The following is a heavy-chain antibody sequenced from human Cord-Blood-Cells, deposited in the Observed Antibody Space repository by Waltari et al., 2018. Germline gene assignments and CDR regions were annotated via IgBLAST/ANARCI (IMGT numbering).Heavy chain of an antibody. CDR1: GYTLTELS. V-gene: IGHV1-24*01. CDR2: FDPEDGET. CDR3: ASRPIYDFWSGYFDY. D-gene: IGHD3-3*01. Sequence: QVQLVQSGAEVKKPGASVKVSCKVSGYTLTELSMHWVRPAPGKGLEWRGGFDPEDGETIYAQKFQGRVTMTEDTSTDTAYMELSSLRSEDTAVYYCASRPIYDFWSGYFDYWGQGTLVTVSS. J-gene: IGHJ4*02.